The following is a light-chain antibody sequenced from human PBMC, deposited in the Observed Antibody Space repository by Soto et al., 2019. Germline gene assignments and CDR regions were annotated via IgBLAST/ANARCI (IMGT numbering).Light chain of an antibody. V-gene: IGKV3-15*01. CDR3: QQYNKLPPWT. CDR2: SVS. J-gene: IGKJ1*01. CDR1: QSVSSN. Sequence: EIVMTQSPATLSVSPGERATLSCRASQSVSSNVAWYQQKTGQAPRLLIYSVSTRATGIPARFSGSGSGTEFTLTINSLQSEDFAIYYCQQYNKLPPWTFGQGTKVEIK.